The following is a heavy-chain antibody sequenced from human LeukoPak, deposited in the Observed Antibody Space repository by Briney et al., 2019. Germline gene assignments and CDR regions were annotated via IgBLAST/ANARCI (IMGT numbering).Heavy chain of an antibody. Sequence: PGGSLRLSCAASGFTVSSNYMTWGRRAPGKGLEWVSVMYTLGNTYYADSGRGRFTSSRDNSKNTLYLQMNSLRAEDTAVYYCAGYSGRYPYYMDVWGKGTTVTISS. CDR1: GFTVSSNY. J-gene: IGHJ6*03. D-gene: IGHD1-26*01. CDR2: MYTLGNT. CDR3: AGYSGRYPYYMDV. V-gene: IGHV3-66*01.